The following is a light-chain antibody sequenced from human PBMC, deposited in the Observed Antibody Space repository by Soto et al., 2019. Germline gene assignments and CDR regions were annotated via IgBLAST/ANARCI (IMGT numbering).Light chain of an antibody. V-gene: IGKV3-11*01. CDR2: DVS. CDR3: QQRSNWPRT. CDR1: QNISKY. J-gene: IGKJ1*01. Sequence: IVLPQSPATLSLSPGKSATLSCRASQNISKYLIWYQKKPGQAPRLLIYDVSNRAAGIPARLSGSASGKDFTITISSLEPEELAVYYGQQRSNWPRTFGQGTKVDIK.